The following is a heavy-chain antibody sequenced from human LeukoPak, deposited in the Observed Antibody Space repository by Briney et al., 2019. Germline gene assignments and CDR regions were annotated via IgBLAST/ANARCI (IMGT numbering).Heavy chain of an antibody. CDR3: ARHSRVFYGSGSYFLNSVDV. D-gene: IGHD3-10*01. CDR2: IYDSALT. V-gene: IGHV4-59*08. CDR1: GGSISGYY. J-gene: IGHJ6*02. Sequence: SETLSLTCTVSGGSISGYYWSWVRQPPGKGLEWVGNIYDSALTSYNPSVKSRVTMSEDTSQNQISLNLSSVTAADTAVYYCARHSRVFYGSGSYFLNSVDVWGQGTTVTVSS.